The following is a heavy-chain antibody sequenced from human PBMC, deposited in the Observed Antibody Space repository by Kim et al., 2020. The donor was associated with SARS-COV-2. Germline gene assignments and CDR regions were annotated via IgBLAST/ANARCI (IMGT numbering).Heavy chain of an antibody. CDR3: ARNSVVSRHFDY. J-gene: IGHJ4*02. CDR2: MNPNSGNT. D-gene: IGHD2-15*01. V-gene: IGHV1-8*01. Sequence: ASVKVSCKASGYTFTSYDINWVRQASGQGLEWMGWMNPNSGNTGSAQKFQGRVTMTRNTSTSTAYMELSSLRPEDTAVYYCARNSVVSRHFDYWGQGTLLTVSS. CDR1: GYTFTSYD.